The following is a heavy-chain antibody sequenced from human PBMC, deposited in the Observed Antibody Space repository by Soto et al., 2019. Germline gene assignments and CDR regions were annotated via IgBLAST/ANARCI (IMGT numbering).Heavy chain of an antibody. CDR3: ARDLPPMVRGVPRLDF. V-gene: IGHV1-69*13. CDR1: GGTFSSYA. Sequence: SVKVSCKASGGTFSSYAIRWVRQAPGQGLEWMGGIIPIFGTANYAQKFQGRVTITADESTSTAYMELSSLRSEDTAVYYCARDLPPMVRGVPRLDFWGQGTLVTVSS. J-gene: IGHJ4*02. CDR2: IIPIFGTA. D-gene: IGHD3-10*01.